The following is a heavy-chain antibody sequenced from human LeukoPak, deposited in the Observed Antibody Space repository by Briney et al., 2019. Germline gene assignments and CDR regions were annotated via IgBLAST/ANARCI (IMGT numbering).Heavy chain of an antibody. Sequence: ASVKVSCKASGYTITSYAMHWVRQAPGQRLEWMGWINAGNGNTKYSQKFQGRVTITRDTSASTAYMELNSLRSEDTAVYYCARDLTTVSWFDPWGQGTLVTVSS. CDR2: INAGNGNT. D-gene: IGHD4-11*01. J-gene: IGHJ5*02. V-gene: IGHV1-3*01. CDR1: GYTITSYA. CDR3: ARDLTTVSWFDP.